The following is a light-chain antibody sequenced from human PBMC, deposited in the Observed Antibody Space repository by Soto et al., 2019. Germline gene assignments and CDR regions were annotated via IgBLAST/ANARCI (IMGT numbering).Light chain of an antibody. CDR3: QSFDSSLTAYV. Sequence: QSVLTQPPSVSGAPGQRVIISCTGSSSNIGAGFDVHWYQHLPGTVPKLLVYHNTNRPSGVPDRFSGSRSGTSASLAITGLQPAAEADYYCQSFDSSLTAYVFGSGTKVTVL. CDR2: HNT. CDR1: SSNIGAGFD. V-gene: IGLV1-40*01. J-gene: IGLJ1*01.